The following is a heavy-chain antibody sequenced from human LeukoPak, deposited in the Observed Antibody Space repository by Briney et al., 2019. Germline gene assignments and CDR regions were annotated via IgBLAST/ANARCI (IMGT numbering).Heavy chain of an antibody. CDR3: AREGVRDPEYYDILTGYYVYYMDV. D-gene: IGHD3-9*01. V-gene: IGHV1-8*02. CDR1: GGTFSSYA. CDR2: MNPNSGNT. J-gene: IGHJ6*03. Sequence: ASVKVSCKASGGTFSSYAISWVRQAPGQGLEWMGWMNPNSGNTGYAQKFQGRVTMTRNTSISTAYMELSSLRSDDTAVYYCAREGVRDPEYYDILTGYYVYYMDVWGKGTTVTVSS.